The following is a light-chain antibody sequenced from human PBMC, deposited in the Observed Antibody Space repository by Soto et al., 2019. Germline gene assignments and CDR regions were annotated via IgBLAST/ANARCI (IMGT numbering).Light chain of an antibody. CDR2: GNN. CDR1: SSNFGADYD. J-gene: IGLJ2*01. V-gene: IGLV1-40*01. CDR3: QSYDSSLSAVV. Sequence: QPVLTQPPSVSGAPGQRVTISCTGTSSNFGADYDVHWYQQLPGTAPKLLIFGNNRRPSGVPDRFSGSKSGTSASLAITGLQAEDEADYYCQSYDSSLSAVVFGGGTKLTVL.